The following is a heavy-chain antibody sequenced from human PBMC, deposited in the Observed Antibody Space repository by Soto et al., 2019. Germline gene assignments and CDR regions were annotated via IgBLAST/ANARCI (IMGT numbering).Heavy chain of an antibody. Sequence: QVTLKESGPVLVKPTETLTLTCTVSGFSLSNARMGVSWIRQPPGKALEWLAHIFSNDEKSYSTSLKSRLTISKDTSKSQVVLTMTNMDPVDTATYYCARILVSAAQGVYYYYYMDVWGKGTTVTVSS. D-gene: IGHD2-15*01. CDR3: ARILVSAAQGVYYYYYMDV. J-gene: IGHJ6*03. V-gene: IGHV2-26*01. CDR1: GFSLSNARMG. CDR2: IFSNDEK.